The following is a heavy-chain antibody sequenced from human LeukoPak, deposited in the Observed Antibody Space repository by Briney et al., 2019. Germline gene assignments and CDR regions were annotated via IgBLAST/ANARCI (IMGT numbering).Heavy chain of an antibody. Sequence: SVKVSCKASGYTFTGYYMHWVRQAPGQGLEWMGGIIPIFGTANYAQKFQGRVTITTDESTSTAYMELSSLRSEDTAVYYCARGGGSSSLILTGYLIPPDDAFDIWGQGTMVTVSS. CDR3: ARGGGSSSLILTGYLIPPDDAFDI. D-gene: IGHD3-9*01. J-gene: IGHJ3*02. V-gene: IGHV1-69*05. CDR2: IIPIFGTA. CDR1: GYTFTGYY.